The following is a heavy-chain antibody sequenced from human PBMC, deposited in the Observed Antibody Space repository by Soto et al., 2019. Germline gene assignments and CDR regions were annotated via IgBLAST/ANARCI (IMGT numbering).Heavy chain of an antibody. J-gene: IGHJ4*02. Sequence: SATLSLTWTVSGGSVSSGIYYWIWIRQPPGKGLEWIGYIYYSGSTNYNPSLKSRVTISVDTSKNQFSLKLSSVTAADTAVYYCARGSGTSFYWGQGTLVTVSS. CDR1: GGSVSSGIYY. D-gene: IGHD2-8*01. V-gene: IGHV4-61*01. CDR3: ARGSGTSFY. CDR2: IYYSGST.